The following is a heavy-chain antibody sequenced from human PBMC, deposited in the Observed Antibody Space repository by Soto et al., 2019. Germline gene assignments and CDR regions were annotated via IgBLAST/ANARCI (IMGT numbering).Heavy chain of an antibody. V-gene: IGHV3-23*01. CDR2: ISANIIST. D-gene: IGHD2-15*01. Sequence: EVQLLESGGGLVQPGGSLRLSCAASGFNFNSHAMTWVRQAPGKGLEWVSTISANIISTYYADSVKGRFTISRDNSKYTLYLQISSLRVEDTAVYHCALVDTPTVRVGMDVWGQGTTVTVSS. J-gene: IGHJ6*02. CDR3: ALVDTPTVRVGMDV. CDR1: GFNFNSHA.